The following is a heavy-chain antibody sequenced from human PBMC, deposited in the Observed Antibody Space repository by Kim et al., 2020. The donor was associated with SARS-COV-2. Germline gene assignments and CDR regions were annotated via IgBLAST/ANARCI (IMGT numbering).Heavy chain of an antibody. V-gene: IGHV3-30*04. CDR1: GFTFSSYA. CDR2: ISYEGSNK. Sequence: GGSLRLSCAASGFTFSSYAMHWVRQAPGKGLEWVAVISYEGSNKYYADSVKGRFTISRDNSKNTLYLQMNSLRAEDTAVYYCARDSTYMTTVTTGNYWGQGTLVTVSS. CDR3: ARDSTYMTTVTTGNY. J-gene: IGHJ4*02. D-gene: IGHD4-17*01.